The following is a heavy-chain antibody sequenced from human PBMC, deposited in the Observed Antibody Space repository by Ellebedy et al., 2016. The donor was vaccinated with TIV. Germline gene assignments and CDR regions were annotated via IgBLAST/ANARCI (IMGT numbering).Heavy chain of an antibody. D-gene: IGHD4-17*01. V-gene: IGHV5-51*01. CDR2: INAADSDA. CDR3: ARHAVKTDLDL. Sequence: GESLKISCKASGYNFNDFEIGWVRQMPGIGLELMGIINAADSDARYSPSFQGRVTISVDTSIATAYLQWRSLEASDTAMYFCARHAVKTDLDLWGQGTLVTVSS. CDR1: GYNFNDFE. J-gene: IGHJ5*02.